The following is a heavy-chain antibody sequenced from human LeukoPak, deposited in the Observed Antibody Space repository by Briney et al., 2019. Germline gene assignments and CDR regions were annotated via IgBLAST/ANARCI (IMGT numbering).Heavy chain of an antibody. Sequence: PSETLSLTCTVSGGSISSYYWSWIRQPAGKGLEWIGRIYTSGSTNYNPSLKSRVTMSVDTSKNQFSLKLSSVTAADTAVYYCAKGVNGHDYYYYGMDVWGQGTTVTVSS. CDR2: IYTSGST. J-gene: IGHJ6*02. CDR1: GGSISSYY. V-gene: IGHV4-4*07. D-gene: IGHD2-8*01. CDR3: AKGVNGHDYYYYGMDV.